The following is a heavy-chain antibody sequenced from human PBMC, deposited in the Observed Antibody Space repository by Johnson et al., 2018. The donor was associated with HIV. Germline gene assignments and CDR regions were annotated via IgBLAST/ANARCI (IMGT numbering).Heavy chain of an antibody. Sequence: VQLVESGGGLVQPGRSLRLSCAASGFTFDDYAMHWVRQAPGKGLEWVSGISWNSGSIGYADSVKGRFTISRDNAKNSLYLQMNSLRVEDTAVYYCEREQDTVWFRASGAAFNIWGQGTTVTVSS. V-gene: IGHV3-9*01. CDR1: GFTFDDYA. D-gene: IGHD3-10*01. J-gene: IGHJ3*02. CDR2: ISWNSGSI. CDR3: EREQDTVWFRASGAAFNI.